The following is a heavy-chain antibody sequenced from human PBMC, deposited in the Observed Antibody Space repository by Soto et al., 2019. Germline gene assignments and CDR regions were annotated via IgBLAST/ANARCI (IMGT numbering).Heavy chain of an antibody. J-gene: IGHJ3*02. CDR2: IYPSGST. Sequence: PSDTLSVTCTFSGGSISSYYWSWIRQPAGKGLEWIGRIYPSGSTNYNPSLKSRVSMSVDTSKNEFSLNLNSVTAADTAVYYCARALHNDDTRGSLEAFERWGKGKMVIV. CDR3: ARALHNDDTRGSLEAFER. V-gene: IGHV4-4*07. D-gene: IGHD3-10*01. CDR1: GGSISSYY.